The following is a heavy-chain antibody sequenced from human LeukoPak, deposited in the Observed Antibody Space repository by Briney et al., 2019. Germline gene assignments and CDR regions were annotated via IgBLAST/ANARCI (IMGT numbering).Heavy chain of an antibody. D-gene: IGHD2-15*01. Sequence: SETLSLTCTVSGGPISSTSYYWGWIRQPPGKGLEWIGSIYYSGSTYYNPSLKSRVTISVDTSKNQFSLKLSSVTAADTAVYYCARDLGGSYTADAFDLWGQGTMVTVSS. J-gene: IGHJ3*01. V-gene: IGHV4-39*07. CDR1: GGPISSTSYY. CDR2: IYYSGST. CDR3: ARDLGGSYTADAFDL.